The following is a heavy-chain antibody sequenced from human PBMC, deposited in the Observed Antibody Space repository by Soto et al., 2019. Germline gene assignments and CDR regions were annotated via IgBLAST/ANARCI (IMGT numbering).Heavy chain of an antibody. D-gene: IGHD6-13*01. CDR2: INAGNGNT. CDR3: ARMYSSSWLQSTDPYYYYGMDV. J-gene: IGHJ6*02. Sequence: ASVKVSCKASGYTFTSYAMHWVRQAPGQRLEWMGWINAGNGNTKYSQKFQGRVTITRDTSASTAYMELSSLRSEDTAVYYCARMYSSSWLQSTDPYYYYGMDVWGQGTTVTVSS. V-gene: IGHV1-3*01. CDR1: GYTFTSYA.